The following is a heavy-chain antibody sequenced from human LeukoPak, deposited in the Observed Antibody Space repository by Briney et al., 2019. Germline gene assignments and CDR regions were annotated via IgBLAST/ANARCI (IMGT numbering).Heavy chain of an antibody. CDR2: IWYDASNK. V-gene: IGHV3-33*01. D-gene: IGHD6-13*01. CDR3: VRGVGVSRFNYFDP. CDR1: GVTFSSFG. J-gene: IGHJ5*02. Sequence: PGRSLTLSCAASGVTFSSFGMHWVRQAPGKGLEWVAVIWYDASNKYYADSVKGRFTISRDNSKNTLFLQMNSQRDDDTAVYYCVRGVGVSRFNYFDPWGQGTLVIVSS.